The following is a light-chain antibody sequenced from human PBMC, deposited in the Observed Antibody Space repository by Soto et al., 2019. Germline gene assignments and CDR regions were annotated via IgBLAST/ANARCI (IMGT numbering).Light chain of an antibody. CDR2: SND. CDR1: SSNIETND. Sequence: QSVLTQPPSASGTPGQRVTISCSGSSSNIETNDIFWHQQLPGSAPKLLIYSNDQRPSGVPVRFSASKSGTSASLAISGLRSEDEAEYFCATWDDSLSGVVFGGGTKLTVL. J-gene: IGLJ2*01. V-gene: IGLV1-47*02. CDR3: ATWDDSLSGVV.